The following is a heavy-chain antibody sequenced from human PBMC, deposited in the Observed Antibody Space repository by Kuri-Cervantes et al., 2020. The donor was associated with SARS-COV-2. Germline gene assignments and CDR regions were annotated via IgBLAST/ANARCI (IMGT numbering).Heavy chain of an antibody. CDR3: ARDLGSGWYP. V-gene: IGHV3-30*01. J-gene: IGHJ5*02. D-gene: IGHD6-19*01. CDR2: ISYDGSNK. CDR1: GFTFSSYA. Sequence: GESLKISCAASGFTFSSYAMHWVRQAPGKGLEWVAVISYDGSNKYYADSVKGRFTISRDNSKNTLYLQMNSLGAEDTAVYYCARDLGSGWYPWGQGTLVTVSS.